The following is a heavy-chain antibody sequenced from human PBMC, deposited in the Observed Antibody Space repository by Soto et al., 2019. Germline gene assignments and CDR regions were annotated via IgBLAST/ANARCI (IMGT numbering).Heavy chain of an antibody. Sequence: SETLSLTCAVYGGSFSGYYWSWIRQPPGKGLEWIGEINHSGSTNYNPSLKSRVTISVYTSKNQFSLKLSAVTAADTAVYYCALLTTVTTTNWFDPWGQGTLVTVSS. J-gene: IGHJ5*02. V-gene: IGHV4-34*01. D-gene: IGHD4-4*01. CDR1: GGSFSGYY. CDR3: ALLTTVTTTNWFDP. CDR2: INHSGST.